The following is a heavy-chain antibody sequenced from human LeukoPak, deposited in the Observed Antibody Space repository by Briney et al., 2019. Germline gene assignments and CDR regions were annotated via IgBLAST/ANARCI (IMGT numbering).Heavy chain of an antibody. Sequence: QSGRSLRLSCAASGFTFSSYGMHWVRQAPGKGLEWVAVISYDGSNKYYADSVKGRFTISRDNSKNTLYLQMNSLRAEDTAVYYCAKCGIAAQNYYYYGMDVWAKGPRSPSP. V-gene: IGHV3-30*18. CDR3: AKCGIAAQNYYYYGMDV. D-gene: IGHD6-6*01. CDR2: ISYDGSNK. CDR1: GFTFSSYG. J-gene: IGHJ6*02.